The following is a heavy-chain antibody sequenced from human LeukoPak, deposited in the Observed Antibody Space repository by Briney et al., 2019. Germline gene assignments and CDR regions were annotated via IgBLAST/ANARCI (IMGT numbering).Heavy chain of an antibody. CDR1: GFSFSTYG. CDR2: ISSSGGST. CDR3: AKRSLLGSGSPPYFDY. J-gene: IGHJ4*02. V-gene: IGHV3-23*01. D-gene: IGHD3-10*01. Sequence: GGSLRLSCAASGFSFSTYGMSWVRQAPGKRLEWVSAISSSGGSTYYADSVKGRFTISRDNSKNTVYLQMNSLRAEDTAVYYCAKRSLLGSGSPPYFDYWGQGTLVTVSS.